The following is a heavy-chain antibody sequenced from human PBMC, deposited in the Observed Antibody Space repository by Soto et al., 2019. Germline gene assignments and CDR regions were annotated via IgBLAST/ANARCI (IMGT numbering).Heavy chain of an antibody. CDR3: VRDGTKTLRDWFDP. Sequence: QVQLQESGPGLVKPSETLSLTCTVSGASISGYYWGWIRKSAGKGLEWIGRIYATGTADYNPSIMSRVMMSVDTSKKQFSLKLRSVTASDTAVYYCVRDGTKTLRDWFDPWGQGSSVTVSS. J-gene: IGHJ5*02. D-gene: IGHD1-1*01. CDR1: GASISGYY. V-gene: IGHV4-4*07. CDR2: IYATGTA.